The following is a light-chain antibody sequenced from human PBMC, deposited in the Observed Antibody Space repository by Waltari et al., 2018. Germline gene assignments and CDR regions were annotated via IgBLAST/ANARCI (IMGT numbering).Light chain of an antibody. CDR1: QRINSY. CDR3: QQYYSSPPT. J-gene: IGKJ4*01. CDR2: AAS. Sequence: DIQMTQSPSSLSASVGDRVTITCRASQRINSYLNWYQQKPGKAPKLLIYAASSLQSGVPSRFSGSGSGTDFTLTISSLQAEDVAVYYCQQYYSSPPTFGGGTKVEIK. V-gene: IGKV1-39*01.